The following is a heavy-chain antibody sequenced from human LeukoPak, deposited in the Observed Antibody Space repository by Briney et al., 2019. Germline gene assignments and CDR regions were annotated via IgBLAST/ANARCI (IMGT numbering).Heavy chain of an antibody. D-gene: IGHD1-1*01. CDR2: IYHSGST. Sequence: PSETLSLTCAVSSYSFSSGYYWGWIRQPPGKGLECIGTIYHSGSTYYNPSLKSRVTISVDTSKNQFSLNLTSVTAADTAVYYCARAWNGNYFDYWGQGTLVTVSS. V-gene: IGHV4-38-2*01. CDR3: ARAWNGNYFDY. CDR1: SYSFSSGYY. J-gene: IGHJ4*02.